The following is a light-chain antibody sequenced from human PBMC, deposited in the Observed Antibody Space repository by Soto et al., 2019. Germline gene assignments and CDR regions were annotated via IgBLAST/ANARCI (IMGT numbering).Light chain of an antibody. J-gene: IGKJ2*01. CDR1: QSLSNN. CDR3: QQYNYWPPYT. V-gene: IGKV3-15*01. Sequence: EIVMTQSPATLSVSPGERATLSCRASQSLSNNLAWYQQKPGQAPRLLIYGASTRATGIPARFSGSGSGTEFTLTISSLQSGDFAVYYCQQYNYWPPYTFGQGTKMEIK. CDR2: GAS.